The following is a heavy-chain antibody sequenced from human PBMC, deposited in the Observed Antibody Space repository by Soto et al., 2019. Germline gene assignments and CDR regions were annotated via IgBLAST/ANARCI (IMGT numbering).Heavy chain of an antibody. Sequence: GGSLRLSCAASGSTFSSYGMHWVRQAPGKGLEWVAVISYDGSNKYYADSVKGRFTISRDNSKNTLYLQMNSLRAEDTAVYYCAKDSQDSSGYYPVVSWGQGTLVTVSS. V-gene: IGHV3-30*18. J-gene: IGHJ5*02. CDR2: ISYDGSNK. CDR1: GSTFSSYG. D-gene: IGHD3-22*01. CDR3: AKDSQDSSGYYPVVS.